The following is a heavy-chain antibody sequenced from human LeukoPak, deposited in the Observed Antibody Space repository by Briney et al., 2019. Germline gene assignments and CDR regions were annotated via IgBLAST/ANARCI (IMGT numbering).Heavy chain of an antibody. CDR3: ARDDTHYYDILTGYYKY. V-gene: IGHV3-11*04. CDR1: GFTFSDYY. Sequence: KPGGSLRLSCAASGFTFSDYYMSWIRQAPGKGLEWVSYISSSGSTIYYADSVEGRFTISRDNAKNSLYLQMNSLRAEDTAVYYCARDDTHYYDILTGYYKYWGQGTLVTVSS. D-gene: IGHD3-9*01. J-gene: IGHJ4*02. CDR2: ISSSGSTI.